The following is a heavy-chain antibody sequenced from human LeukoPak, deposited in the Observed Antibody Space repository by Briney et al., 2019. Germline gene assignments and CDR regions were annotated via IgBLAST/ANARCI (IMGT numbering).Heavy chain of an antibody. V-gene: IGHV3-48*03. D-gene: IGHD5-12*01. CDR1: GFTFSSYE. CDR2: ISSSGSTI. J-gene: IGHJ3*02. Sequence: GGSLRLSCAASGFTFSSYEMNWVRQAPGKGLEWVSYISSSGSTIFYADSVKGRFTISRDNAKNSLYLQMNSLRAEDTAVYYCARDRYSGYDDAFDIWGQGTWSPSLQ. CDR3: ARDRYSGYDDAFDI.